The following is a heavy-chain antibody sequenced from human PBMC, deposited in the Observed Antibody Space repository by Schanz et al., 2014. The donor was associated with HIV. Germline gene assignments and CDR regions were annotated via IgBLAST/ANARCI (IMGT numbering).Heavy chain of an antibody. CDR1: GGSFSGHY. D-gene: IGHD2-2*02. V-gene: IGHV4-34*02. J-gene: IGHJ5*02. CDR3: ARGIRRDCRSPSCNTGWFDP. Sequence: QAQLQQWGAGLLKPSETLTLTCVVYGGSFSGHYWSWIRQPPGRGLEWIGEIYQSGGTDYSPSFKSRIPISGDTSKNQVSLNWKSMTAADTAVYYCARGIRRDCRSPSCNTGWFDPWGQGTLVTVSS. CDR2: IYQSGGT.